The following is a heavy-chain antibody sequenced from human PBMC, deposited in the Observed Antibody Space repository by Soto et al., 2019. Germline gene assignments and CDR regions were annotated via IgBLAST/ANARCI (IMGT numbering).Heavy chain of an antibody. V-gene: IGHV1-18*01. Sequence: ASVKVSCKASGYTFTSYGISRVRQAPGQGLEWMGWISAYNGNTNYAQKLQGRVTMTTDTSTSTAYMELRSLRSDDTAVYYCARPKLGYCSSTSCYHWFDPWGQGTLVTVSS. CDR2: ISAYNGNT. CDR3: ARPKLGYCSSTSCYHWFDP. J-gene: IGHJ5*02. D-gene: IGHD2-2*01. CDR1: GYTFTSYG.